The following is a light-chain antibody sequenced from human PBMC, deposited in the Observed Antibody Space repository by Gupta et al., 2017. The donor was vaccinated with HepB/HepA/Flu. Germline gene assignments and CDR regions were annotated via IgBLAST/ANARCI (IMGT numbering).Light chain of an antibody. V-gene: IGKV3-20*01. CDR2: DIS. J-gene: IGKJ4*01. CDR3: QQYGRSPLT. Sequence: IVLTQSPGTLSLSPGERATLSCSASQSVSSTYLAWYQQKPGQAPRLLIYDISTRATGVPDRFSGSGSGTDFTLTISRLEPEDFAVYYCQQYGRSPLTFGGGTKVEIK. CDR1: QSVSSTY.